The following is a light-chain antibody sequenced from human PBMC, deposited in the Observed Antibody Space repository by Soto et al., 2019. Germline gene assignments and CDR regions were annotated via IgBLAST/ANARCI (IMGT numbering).Light chain of an antibody. J-gene: IGKJ5*01. Sequence: EIVLTQSPATLSLSPGERAPLSCRASQSINSYLAWYQQKPGQAPRLLIYDASNRATGIPARFSGSGSGTDFTLTISSLEPEDFAVYYCQQRSNWPPTFGQGTRLEIK. V-gene: IGKV3-11*01. CDR3: QQRSNWPPT. CDR2: DAS. CDR1: QSINSY.